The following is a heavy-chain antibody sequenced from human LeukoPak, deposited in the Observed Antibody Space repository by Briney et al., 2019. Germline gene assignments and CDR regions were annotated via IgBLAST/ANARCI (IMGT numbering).Heavy chain of an antibody. V-gene: IGHV1-2*02. Sequence: ASVKVSCKASGYHFTGYHIHWVRQAPGQGLEWMGRISTDTGDTDNAQKFQGRLTMTRDTSINTAHMELSRLTSDDTAVFYCAGLGSTVEGRIDPWGQGTSVAVSS. D-gene: IGHD5/OR15-5a*01. J-gene: IGHJ5*02. CDR1: GYHFTGYH. CDR3: AGLGSTVEGRIDP. CDR2: ISTDTGDT.